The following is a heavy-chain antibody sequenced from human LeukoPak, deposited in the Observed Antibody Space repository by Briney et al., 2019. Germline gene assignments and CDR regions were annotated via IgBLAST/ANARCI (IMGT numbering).Heavy chain of an antibody. Sequence: ASVKVSCKASGYTFTSYFMHWVGRPLEKGLEWMGIINPSGGSTSYAQKFQGRVTMTRDTSTSTVYMELSSLRSEDTAVYYCARTAGRTFDYWGQGTLVTVSS. J-gene: IGHJ4*02. CDR3: ARTAGRTFDY. CDR2: INPSGGST. CDR1: GYTFTSYF. V-gene: IGHV1-46*01. D-gene: IGHD6-6*01.